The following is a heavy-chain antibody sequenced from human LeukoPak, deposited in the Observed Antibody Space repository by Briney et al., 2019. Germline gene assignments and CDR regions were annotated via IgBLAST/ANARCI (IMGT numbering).Heavy chain of an antibody. J-gene: IGHJ6*03. CDR3: ARGGGSGSYYNVDYYYYYYMDV. CDR1: GYTFTGYY. CDR2: INPNSGGT. D-gene: IGHD3-10*01. V-gene: IGHV1-2*02. Sequence: ASVKVSCTASGYTFTGYYMHWVRQAPGQGLEWMGWINPNSGGTNYAQKFQGRVTMTRDTSISTAYMELSRLRSDDTAVYYCARGGGSGSYYNVDYYYYYYMDVWGKGTTVTISS.